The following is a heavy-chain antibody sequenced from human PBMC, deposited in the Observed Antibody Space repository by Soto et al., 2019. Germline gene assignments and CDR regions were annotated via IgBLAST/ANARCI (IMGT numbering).Heavy chain of an antibody. V-gene: IGHV4-30-4*01. Sequence: QVQLQESGPGLVKPAPTLSLTCTVSGGSINSGEYYWSWILQSPGKGLQWIGYIYYSGTTYSNPSLQSLPIISVEVSMNPFPPRLISVTAADTAVYYCARAGRWSGAYTACGFDPWGQGTVVTVSS. CDR1: GGSINSGEYY. D-gene: IGHD3-3*01. J-gene: IGHJ5*02. CDR2: IYYSGTT. CDR3: ARAGRWSGAYTACGFDP.